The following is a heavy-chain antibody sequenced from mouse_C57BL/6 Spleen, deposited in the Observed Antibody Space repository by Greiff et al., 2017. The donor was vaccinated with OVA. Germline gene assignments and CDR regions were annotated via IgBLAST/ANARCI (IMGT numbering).Heavy chain of an antibody. CDR2: IYPGCGCT. CDR1: GYTFTSYW. V-gene: IGHV1-55*01. CDR3: ARGGQYYDSSYDWFAY. D-gene: IGHD1-1*01. Sequence: VQLQQPGAELVKPGASVKMSCKASGYTFTSYWITWVKQRPGQGLEWIGDIYPGCGCTNYNEKFKSKATLTVDTSSSTAYVQLSSRRSEDSAVDYCARGGQYYDSSYDWFAYWGQGTLVTVSA. J-gene: IGHJ3*01.